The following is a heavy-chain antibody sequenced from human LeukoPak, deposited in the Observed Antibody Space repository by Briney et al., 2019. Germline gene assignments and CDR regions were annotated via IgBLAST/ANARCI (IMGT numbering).Heavy chain of an antibody. J-gene: IGHJ4*02. CDR1: GFTFSSYG. CDR3: ARLGSGWAIDY. D-gene: IGHD6-19*01. V-gene: IGHV3-33*01. Sequence: GGSLRLSCAASGFTFSSYGILWVRQAPGKGLEWVAVIWYDGSNKYYADSVKGRFTISRDQSKNTVYLQMNSLRTDDTAVYYCARLGSGWAIDYWGQGTLVTVSS. CDR2: IWYDGSNK.